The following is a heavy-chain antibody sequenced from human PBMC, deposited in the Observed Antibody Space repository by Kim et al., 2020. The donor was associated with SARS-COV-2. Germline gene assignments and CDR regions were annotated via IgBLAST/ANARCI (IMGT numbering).Heavy chain of an antibody. J-gene: IGHJ4*02. Sequence: GGSLRLSCAASGFTFDDYAMHWVRQAPGKGLEWVSGISRNSGSIDYADSVKGRFTSSSDNAKNSLYLQMNSLRAEATALYYCAKGTYRGRGDNRNSPLDYWGRGSMVTVSS. CDR1: GFTFDDYA. CDR2: ISRNSGSI. CDR3: AKGTYRGRGDNRNSPLDY. V-gene: IGHV3-9*01. D-gene: IGHD3-10*01.